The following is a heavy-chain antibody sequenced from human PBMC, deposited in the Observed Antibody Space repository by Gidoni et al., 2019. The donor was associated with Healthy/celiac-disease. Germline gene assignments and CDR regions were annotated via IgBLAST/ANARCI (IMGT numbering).Heavy chain of an antibody. CDR2: ISYDGSNK. V-gene: IGHV3-30-3*01. CDR1: GFTFSSYA. Sequence: QVQLVESGGGVVQPGRSLRLSCAASGFTFSSYAMHWVRQAPGKGLEWVAVISYDGSNKYYADSVKGRFTISRDNSKNTLYLQMNSLRAEDTAVYYCARDLGGYYDSSGYYPIYYFDYWGQGTLVTVSS. D-gene: IGHD3-22*01. J-gene: IGHJ4*02. CDR3: ARDLGGYYDSSGYYPIYYFDY.